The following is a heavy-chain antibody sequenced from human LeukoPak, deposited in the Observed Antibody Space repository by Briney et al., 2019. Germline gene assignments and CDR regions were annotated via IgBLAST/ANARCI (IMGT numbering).Heavy chain of an antibody. Sequence: SETLSLTCAVYGGSFSGYYWSWIRQPPGKGLEWMGEINHSGSTNYNPSLKSRVTISVDTSKNQFSLKLSSVTAADTAVYYCARGRNGAPSWGQGTLVTVSS. CDR2: INHSGST. CDR3: ARGRNGAPS. J-gene: IGHJ5*02. D-gene: IGHD4-17*01. V-gene: IGHV4-34*01. CDR1: GGSFSGYY.